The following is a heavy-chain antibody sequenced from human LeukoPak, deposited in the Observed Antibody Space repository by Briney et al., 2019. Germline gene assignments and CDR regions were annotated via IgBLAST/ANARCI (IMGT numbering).Heavy chain of an antibody. CDR1: GFTFDDYG. CDR3: ARLGDTTVTTEIDY. CDR2: INWNGGST. D-gene: IGHD4-17*01. Sequence: PGGSLRLSCAASGFTFDDYGMSWVRQAPGKGLEWVSGINWNGGSTGYADSVKGRFTISRDNAKNSLYLQMNSLRAKDTALYYCARLGDTTVTTEIDYWGQGTLVTVSS. V-gene: IGHV3-20*04. J-gene: IGHJ4*02.